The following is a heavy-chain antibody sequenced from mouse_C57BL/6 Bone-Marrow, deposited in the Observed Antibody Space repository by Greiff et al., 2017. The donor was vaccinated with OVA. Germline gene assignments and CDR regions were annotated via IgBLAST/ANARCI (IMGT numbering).Heavy chain of an antibody. CDR1: GYSITSGYF. J-gene: IGHJ3*01. D-gene: IGHD1-1*01. CDR3: AREDYYGSSYAWFAY. CDR2: ISYDGSN. V-gene: IGHV3-6*01. Sequence: EVQRVESGPGLVKPSPSLSLTCSVTGYSITSGYFWNWIRQFPGNQLEWMGYISYDGSNNYNPSLKNRTSITRDTSKNQFFLKLNSVTTEDTATYDGAREDYYGSSYAWFAYWGQGTLVTVSA.